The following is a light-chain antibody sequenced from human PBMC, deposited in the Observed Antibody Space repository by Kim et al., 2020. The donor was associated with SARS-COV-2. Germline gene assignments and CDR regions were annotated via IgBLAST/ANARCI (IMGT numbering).Light chain of an antibody. CDR3: QHFHSYPIT. Sequence: ASVGDRVTITCRASQGIRNVLAWYQQKPGKPPTLLIYSDSSLQSGIPSRFSGSGSGTDFTLTISSLQPEDFATYYCQHFHSYPITFGQGTRLEIK. V-gene: IGKV1-13*02. CDR1: QGIRNV. CDR2: SDS. J-gene: IGKJ5*01.